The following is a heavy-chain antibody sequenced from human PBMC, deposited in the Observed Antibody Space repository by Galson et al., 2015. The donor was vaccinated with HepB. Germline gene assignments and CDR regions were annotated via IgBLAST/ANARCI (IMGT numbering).Heavy chain of an antibody. D-gene: IGHD2-21*02. Sequence: SLRLSCAASGFTFSSYAMSWVRQAPGKGLEWVSAISGSGGSTYYADSVKGRFTISRDNSKNTLYLQMNSLRAEDTAVYYCAKDGGCWGDCYECETYYFDYWGQGTLVTVSS. CDR3: AKDGGCWGDCYECETYYFDY. CDR1: GFTFSSYA. J-gene: IGHJ4*02. V-gene: IGHV3-23*01. CDR2: ISGSGGST.